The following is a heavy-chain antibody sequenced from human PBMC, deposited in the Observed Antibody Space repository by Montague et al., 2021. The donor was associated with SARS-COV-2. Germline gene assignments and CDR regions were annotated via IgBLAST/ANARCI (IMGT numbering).Heavy chain of an antibody. Sequence: SETLSLTCSVSGGSITSTSYYWAWLHQPPGKELERFGRFYSTRTTYPNPTPQTRVTMSMDTTKNEVSPKLTSVTAADMATYFCARPGLWWRWLDVWGQGAQVSVSS. V-gene: IGHV4-39*01. J-gene: IGHJ5*02. CDR1: GGSITSTSYY. D-gene: IGHD2-21*01. CDR3: ARPGLWWRWLDV. CDR2: FYSTRTT.